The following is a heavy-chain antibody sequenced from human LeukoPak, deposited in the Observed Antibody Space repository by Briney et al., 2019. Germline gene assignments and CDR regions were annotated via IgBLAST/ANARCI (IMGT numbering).Heavy chain of an antibody. J-gene: IGHJ4*02. CDR1: GFTFSSYA. CDR3: ATKTAFDC. CDR2: ISYDGSNK. V-gene: IGHV3-30-3*01. Sequence: GGSLRLSCAASGFTFSSYAMHWVRQAPGKGLEWVAVISYDGSNKYYADSVKGRFTISRDNSKNTLYLQMNSLRVEDTALYYCATKTAFDCWGQGTLVTVSS. D-gene: IGHD5-18*01.